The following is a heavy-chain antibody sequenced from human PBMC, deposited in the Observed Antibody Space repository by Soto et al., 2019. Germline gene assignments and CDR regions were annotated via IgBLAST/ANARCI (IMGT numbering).Heavy chain of an antibody. Sequence: GGSLRLSCAASGFTFSNYGMHWVRQAPGKGLEWVAVISFDGSKKYYVDSVKGRFTISRDNSKNTLYLQMNSLRDEDTAVYYCAKDGPRGAVAGYYFDYWGQGTLVTVSS. V-gene: IGHV3-30*18. CDR1: GFTFSNYG. D-gene: IGHD6-19*01. J-gene: IGHJ4*02. CDR3: AKDGPRGAVAGYYFDY. CDR2: ISFDGSKK.